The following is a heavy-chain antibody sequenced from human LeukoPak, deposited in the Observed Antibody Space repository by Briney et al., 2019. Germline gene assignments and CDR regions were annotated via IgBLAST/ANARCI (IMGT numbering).Heavy chain of an antibody. J-gene: IGHJ4*02. V-gene: IGHV3-48*04. D-gene: IGHD4-17*01. Sequence: PGGSLRLSCAASGFTFSSYSMNWVRQAPGTGLEWVSYISSGSRTIYYADSVKGRFTISRDNAKNSLYLQMNSLRAEDTAVYFCARDLDYGDYRTFDYWGQGTLVTVSS. CDR3: ARDLDYGDYRTFDY. CDR1: GFTFSSYS. CDR2: ISSGSRTI.